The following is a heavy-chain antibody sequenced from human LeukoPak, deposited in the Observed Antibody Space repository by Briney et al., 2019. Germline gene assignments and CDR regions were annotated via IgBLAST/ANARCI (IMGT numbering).Heavy chain of an antibody. V-gene: IGHV3-7*05. CDR3: ARDDSTGYHYFDY. CDR1: GFTLSDAL. D-gene: IGHD3-22*01. J-gene: IGHJ4*02. Sequence: GGSLRLSCAASGFTLSDALMTWVRQTPGKGLEWVANIKEDGSEIYYLDSVKGRFTISRDNAKNSLYLKMNSLRAEDTALYYCARDDSTGYHYFDYWGQGTLVTVSS. CDR2: IKEDGSEI.